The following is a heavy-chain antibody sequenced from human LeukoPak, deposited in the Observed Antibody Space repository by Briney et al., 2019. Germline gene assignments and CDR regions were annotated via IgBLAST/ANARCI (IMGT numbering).Heavy chain of an antibody. CDR3: ARDRQFRLHDL. CDR2: ISTGGDIV. CDR1: GFTFTAYY. Sequence: GGSLRLSCAVSGFTFTAYYMTWIRQAPGKGLAWLAYISTGGDIVSYADSVKGRFTISRDNAKNSLYLQIDSLRAEDTAIYYCARDRQFRLHDLWGQGILVIVSS. D-gene: IGHD3-16*01. V-gene: IGHV3-11*01. J-gene: IGHJ5*02.